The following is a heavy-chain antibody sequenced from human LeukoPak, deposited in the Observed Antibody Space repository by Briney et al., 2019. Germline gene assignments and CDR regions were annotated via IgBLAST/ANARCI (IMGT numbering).Heavy chain of an antibody. V-gene: IGHV4-39*01. J-gene: IGHJ6*03. D-gene: IGHD6-19*01. CDR1: GGSISSSSYY. Sequence: NSSETLSLTCTVSGGSISSSSYYWGWIHQPPGKGLEWIGSIYYSGSTYYNPSLKSRVTISVDTSKNQFSLKLSSVTAADTTVYYCASRESSGWSPYYYYYYMDVWGKGTTVSISS. CDR3: ASRESSGWSPYYYYYYMDV. CDR2: IYYSGST.